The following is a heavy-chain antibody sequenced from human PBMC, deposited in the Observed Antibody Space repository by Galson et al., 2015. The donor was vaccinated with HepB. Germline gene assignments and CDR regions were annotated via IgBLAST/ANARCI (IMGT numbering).Heavy chain of an antibody. J-gene: IGHJ6*02. CDR2: ISSSSSTI. CDR1: GFTSSSYS. Sequence: SLRLSCAASGFTSSSYSMNWVRQAPGKGLEWVSYISSSSSTIYYADSVKGRFAISRDHAKNSLYLQMNSLRDEDTAVHYCARTYYYDSSGYYWHYYYYYGMDVWGQGTTVTVSS. CDR3: ARTYYYDSSGYYWHYYYYYGMDV. D-gene: IGHD3-22*01. V-gene: IGHV3-48*02.